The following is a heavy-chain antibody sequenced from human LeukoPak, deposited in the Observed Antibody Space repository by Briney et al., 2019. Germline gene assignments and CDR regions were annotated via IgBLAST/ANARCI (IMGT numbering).Heavy chain of an antibody. Sequence: GGSLRLSCAVSGFTFSGHVMHWVRQAPGKGLEWVAVISYDGSNKYYADSVKGRFTISRDNSKNTLLLQMNSLRAEDTAVCYCARAGTTGHDFWSGYYLAYGMDVWGQGTTVTVSS. V-gene: IGHV3-30-3*01. J-gene: IGHJ6*02. CDR2: ISYDGSNK. D-gene: IGHD3-3*01. CDR3: ARAGTTGHDFWSGYYLAYGMDV. CDR1: GFTFSGHV.